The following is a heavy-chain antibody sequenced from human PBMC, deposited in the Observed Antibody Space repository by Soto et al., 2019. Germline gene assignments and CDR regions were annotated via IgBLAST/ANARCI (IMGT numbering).Heavy chain of an antibody. J-gene: IGHJ6*02. V-gene: IGHV1-46*01. CDR2: INPSGDST. Sequence: ASVKVSCKASGYTFTSYYMHWVRQDPGQGLAWMGIINPSGDSTIYAQKFQGRVIMTTDTSTSTVYMDLSSLRSEDTAVYYCARWWVGDTTMMTSPYYFHYGMDVWGQGTTVT. CDR1: GYTFTSYY. CDR3: ARWWVGDTTMMTSPYYFHYGMDV. D-gene: IGHD5-18*01.